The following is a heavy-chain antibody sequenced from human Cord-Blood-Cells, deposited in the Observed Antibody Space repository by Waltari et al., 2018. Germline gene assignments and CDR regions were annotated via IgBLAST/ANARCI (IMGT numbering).Heavy chain of an antibody. J-gene: IGHJ4*02. V-gene: IGHV4-61*01. D-gene: IGHD6-13*01. CDR3: AREEGSWYGGLFDY. CDR1: GGSVSSGSYY. CDR2: IYYSGST. Sequence: QVQLQESGPGLVKPSETLSLPCTVPGGSVSSGSYYWSWIRKPPGKGLEWIGYIYYSGSTNYNPSLKSRVTISVDTSKNQFSLKLSSVTAADTAVYYCAREEGSWYGGLFDYWGQGTLVTVSS.